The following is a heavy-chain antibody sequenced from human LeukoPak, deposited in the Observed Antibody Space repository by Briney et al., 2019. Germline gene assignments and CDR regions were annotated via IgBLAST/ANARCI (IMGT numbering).Heavy chain of an antibody. CDR2: IYYSGST. D-gene: IGHD3-16*01. J-gene: IGHJ4*02. V-gene: IGHV4-59*01. CDR1: GGSISNYY. CDR3: ARAFWGKTFDY. Sequence: PSETLSLTCTVSGGSISNYYWSWVRQPPGKGLEWIGYIYYSGSTNYNPSLKSRVTISVDTSKNQFSLKLSSVTAADTAMYYCARAFWGKTFDYWGQGTLVTVSS.